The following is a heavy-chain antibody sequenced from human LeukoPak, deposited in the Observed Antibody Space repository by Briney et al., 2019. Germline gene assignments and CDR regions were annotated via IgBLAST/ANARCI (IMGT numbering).Heavy chain of an antibody. CDR3: ARDGRDGYGYSYVDY. CDR2: IYTSGST. V-gene: IGHV4-4*07. Sequence: SETLSLTCTVSGGSISSYYWSWIRQPAGKGLEWIGRIYTSGSTNYNPSLKSRVTISVDTSKNQFSLKLSSVTAADTAVYYCARDGRDGYGYSYVDYWGQGTLVTVSS. D-gene: IGHD5-18*01. CDR1: GGSISSYY. J-gene: IGHJ4*02.